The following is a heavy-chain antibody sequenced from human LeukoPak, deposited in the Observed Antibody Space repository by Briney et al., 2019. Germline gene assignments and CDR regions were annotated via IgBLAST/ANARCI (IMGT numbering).Heavy chain of an antibody. CDR3: ARGITMVRGVMDPYGIDV. CDR1: GGTFSSYA. V-gene: IGHV1-69*04. CDR2: IIPTLGIA. Sequence: SVKVSCKASGGTFSSYAISWVRQAPGQGLEWMGRIIPTLGIANYAQKFQGRVTITADKSTSTAYMELSSLRSEDTAVYYCARGITMVRGVMDPYGIDVWGQGTTVTVSS. J-gene: IGHJ6*02. D-gene: IGHD3-10*01.